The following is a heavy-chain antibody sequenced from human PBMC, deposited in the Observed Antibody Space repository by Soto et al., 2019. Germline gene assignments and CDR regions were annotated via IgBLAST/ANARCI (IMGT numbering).Heavy chain of an antibody. CDR1: GGSISSGGYY. CDR2: IYYSGST. D-gene: IGHD3-3*01. Sequence: SETLSLTCTVSGGSISSGGYYWSWIRQHPGKGLEWIGYIYYSGSTYYNPSLKSRVTISVDTSKNQFSLKLSSVTAADTAVYYCARGTEWQRTAPYYFDYWGQGTLVTVSS. V-gene: IGHV4-31*03. J-gene: IGHJ4*02. CDR3: ARGTEWQRTAPYYFDY.